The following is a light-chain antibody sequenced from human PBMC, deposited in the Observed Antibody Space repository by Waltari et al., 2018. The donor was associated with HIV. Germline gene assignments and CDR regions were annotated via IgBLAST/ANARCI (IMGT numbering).Light chain of an antibody. J-gene: IGKJ2*01. CDR2: DAS. CDR3: QQFIFWPFT. Sequence: EIVMTQSPATLSVSLGERATLSCRASQSVNSYLAGYQQKPGQAPRLLIYDASTRATGVPARFSGSGSGTEFTLTISTLQSEDFAVYYCQQFIFWPFTFGQGTKLEI. V-gene: IGKV3-15*01. CDR1: QSVNSY.